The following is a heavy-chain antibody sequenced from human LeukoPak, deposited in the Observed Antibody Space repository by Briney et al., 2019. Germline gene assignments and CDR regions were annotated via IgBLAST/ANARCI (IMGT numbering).Heavy chain of an antibody. CDR1: GFTFSSYG. CDR3: ARDLSAAYDF. Sequence: GGSLRLSCAASGFTFSSYGMHWVRQAPGKGLEWVARLVYDERNDYANSVKGRFTISRDNSKNTLYLQMDNLRVDDTAVYYCARDLSAAYDFWGQGILVTVSS. V-gene: IGHV3-33*08. D-gene: IGHD2-21*01. J-gene: IGHJ4*02. CDR2: LVYDERN.